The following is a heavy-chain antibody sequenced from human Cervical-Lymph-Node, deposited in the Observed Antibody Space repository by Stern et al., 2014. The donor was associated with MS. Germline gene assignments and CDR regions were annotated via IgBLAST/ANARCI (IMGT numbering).Heavy chain of an antibody. Sequence: EMQLLESGGGLVQRGGSLRLSCAASGFTFNTYAMAWVRQAPGQGLEWVSTISGSGHNTQYANSMKGRYTVSRDNSKNTIYLQMTNLRVDDTAVYHCAKYLAGKFDYWGQGTLVTVSS. D-gene: IGHD4-23*01. V-gene: IGHV3-23*01. J-gene: IGHJ4*02. CDR1: GFTFNTYA. CDR3: AKYLAGKFDY. CDR2: ISGSGHNT.